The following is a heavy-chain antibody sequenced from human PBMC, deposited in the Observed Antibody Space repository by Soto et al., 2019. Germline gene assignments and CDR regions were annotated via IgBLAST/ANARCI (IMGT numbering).Heavy chain of an antibody. Sequence: GESLKISCAASGFTFSSYGMHWVRQAPGKGLEWVAVISYDGSNKYYADSVKGRLTISRDNSKNTLYLQMNSLRAEDTAVYYCAKGDYSPFFPPPFDYWGQGTLVTVSS. CDR1: GFTFSSYG. CDR2: ISYDGSNK. D-gene: IGHD4-4*01. J-gene: IGHJ4*02. CDR3: AKGDYSPFFPPPFDY. V-gene: IGHV3-30*18.